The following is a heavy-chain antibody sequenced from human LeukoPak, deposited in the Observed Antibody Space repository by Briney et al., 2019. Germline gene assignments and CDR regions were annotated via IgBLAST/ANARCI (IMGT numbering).Heavy chain of an antibody. Sequence: ASVKVSCKASGYTFTSYGISWVRQAPGQGLEWMGWISAYNGNTNYAQKLQGRVTMTTDTSTSTAYMELRSLRSDDTAVYYCARDSLQLWSDDAFDIRGQGTMVTVSS. CDR3: ARDSLQLWSDDAFDI. CDR1: GYTFTSYG. J-gene: IGHJ3*02. CDR2: ISAYNGNT. V-gene: IGHV1-18*01. D-gene: IGHD5-18*01.